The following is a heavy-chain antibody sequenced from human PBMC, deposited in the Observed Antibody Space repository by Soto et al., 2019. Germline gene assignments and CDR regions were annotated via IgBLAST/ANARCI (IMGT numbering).Heavy chain of an antibody. J-gene: IGHJ3*02. CDR2: ISGSGGST. CDR1: GVTFSSYA. CDR3: AKDSSSSPRDAFDI. V-gene: IGHV3-23*01. D-gene: IGHD6-6*01. Sequence: PVRSLRFSCAASGVTFSSYAMSWVRQAPGKGLEWVSAISGSGGSTYYADSVKGRFTISRDNSKNTLYLQMNSLRAEDTAVYYCAKDSSSSPRDAFDIWGQGTMVTVSS.